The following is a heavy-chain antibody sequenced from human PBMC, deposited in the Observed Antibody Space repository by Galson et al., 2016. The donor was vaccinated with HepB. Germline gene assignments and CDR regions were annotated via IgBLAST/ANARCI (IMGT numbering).Heavy chain of an antibody. CDR2: TYYRSKWYN. Sequence: CAISGDSVSSNSAAWNWIRQSPSRGLEWLGRTYYRSKWYNDYAASVKSRTTINPDTSKNRFSLQLRSVTPEDTAVYYCARVMSYNLHDGVFDYWGQGILITVSS. D-gene: IGHD1-20*01. V-gene: IGHV6-1*01. CDR1: GDSVSSNSAA. CDR3: ARVMSYNLHDGVFDY. J-gene: IGHJ4*02.